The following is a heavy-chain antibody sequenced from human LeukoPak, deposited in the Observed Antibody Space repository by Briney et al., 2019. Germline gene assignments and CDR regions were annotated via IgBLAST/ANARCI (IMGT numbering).Heavy chain of an antibody. CDR3: AKDLTYYDSSALFDY. Sequence: PGGSLRLSCAASGFTFSSYWMSWVRQAPGKGLEWVANIKQDGSEKYYVDSVKGRFTISRDNSKNTLYLQMNSLRAEDTAVYYCAKDLTYYDSSALFDYWGQGTLVTVSS. D-gene: IGHD3-22*01. V-gene: IGHV3-7*03. CDR1: GFTFSSYW. J-gene: IGHJ4*02. CDR2: IKQDGSEK.